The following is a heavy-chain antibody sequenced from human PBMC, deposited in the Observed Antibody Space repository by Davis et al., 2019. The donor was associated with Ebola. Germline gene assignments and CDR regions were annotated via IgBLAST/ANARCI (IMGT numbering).Heavy chain of an antibody. J-gene: IGHJ4*02. CDR2: ISWNSGSI. V-gene: IGHV3-9*01. CDR3: AKIGVRQSGDY. Sequence: SLKISCAASGFTFDDYAMHWVRQAPGKGLEWVSGISWNSGSIGYADSVKGRFTISRDNAKNSLYLQMNSLRVEDTAVYYCAKIGVRQSGDYWGQGTLVTVSS. CDR1: GFTFDDYA. D-gene: IGHD3-10*01.